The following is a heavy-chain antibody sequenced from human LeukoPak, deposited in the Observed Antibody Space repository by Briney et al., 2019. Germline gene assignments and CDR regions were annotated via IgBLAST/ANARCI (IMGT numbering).Heavy chain of an antibody. CDR3: AGDLDFWTGSKGGY. D-gene: IGHD3/OR15-3a*01. CDR1: GFTFSTYW. CDR2: INSDESTT. Sequence: GSLRLSCAASGFTFSTYWMHWVRQAPGKGLVWVSRINSDESTTNYADSVKGRFTISRDNARNTLYLQMNSLRAEDTAVYYCAGDLDFWTGSKGGYWGQGTLVTVSS. V-gene: IGHV3-74*01. J-gene: IGHJ4*02.